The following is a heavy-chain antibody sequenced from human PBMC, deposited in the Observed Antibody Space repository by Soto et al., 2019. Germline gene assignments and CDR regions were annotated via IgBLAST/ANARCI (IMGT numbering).Heavy chain of an antibody. Sequence: QVTLKESGPVLVKPTETLTLTCTVSGFSLSNVRMGVSWIRQPPGKALEWLAHIFSNDEKSYRTSLKSRLTISKDTSKSQVVLTMTTMGPLDAGTYYSARIFHDLLTGIVWDFWGQGTLVTVSS. CDR3: ARIFHDLLTGIVWDF. D-gene: IGHD3-9*01. CDR1: GFSLSNVRMG. V-gene: IGHV2-26*01. CDR2: IFSNDEK. J-gene: IGHJ4*02.